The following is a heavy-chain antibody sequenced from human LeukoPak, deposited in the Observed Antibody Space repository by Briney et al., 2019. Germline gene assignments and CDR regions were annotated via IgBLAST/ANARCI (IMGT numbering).Heavy chain of an antibody. CDR1: GYTFTSFY. J-gene: IGHJ4*02. CDR3: AREEEGGTFDY. V-gene: IGHV1-46*01. CDR2: VKPSGGST. D-gene: IGHD3-16*01. Sequence: ASVKVSCKASGYTFTSFYMHWVRQAPGQGLEWMGIVKPSGGSTDYAQNFQGRVTMTWDTSTSTVYMELSSPRSEDTTTYYCAREEEGGTFDYWGQGTLVTVSS.